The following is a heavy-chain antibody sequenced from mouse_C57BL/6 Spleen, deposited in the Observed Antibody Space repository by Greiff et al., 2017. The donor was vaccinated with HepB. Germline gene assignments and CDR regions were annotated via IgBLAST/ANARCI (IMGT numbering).Heavy chain of an antibody. Sequence: QVHVKQSGAELVRPGPSVKMSCKASGYTFTNYWIGWAKQRPGHGLEWIGDIYPGGGYTNYNEKFKGKATLTADKSSSTAYMQFSSLTSEDSAIYYCARGGYGPDYWGQGTSVTVSS. CDR2: IYPGGGYT. J-gene: IGHJ4*01. CDR1: GYTFTNYW. D-gene: IGHD2-2*01. CDR3: ARGGYGPDY. V-gene: IGHV1-63*01.